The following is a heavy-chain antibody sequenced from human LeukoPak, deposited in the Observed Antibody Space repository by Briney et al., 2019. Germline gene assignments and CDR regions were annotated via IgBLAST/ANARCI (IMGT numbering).Heavy chain of an antibody. V-gene: IGHV1-18*01. Sequence: ATVKVSCKTTGYTSDFMKFGVAWVRQAPGQGLEWMGWINPDSGHANYAQKFQGRITMTTHTSTTTAFMELRSLRSDDTAVYYCARGGPINYYDSSGYYLLVDYWGQGTLVTVSS. D-gene: IGHD3-22*01. J-gene: IGHJ4*02. CDR2: INPDSGHA. CDR3: ARGGPINYYDSSGYYLLVDY. CDR1: GYTSDFMKFG.